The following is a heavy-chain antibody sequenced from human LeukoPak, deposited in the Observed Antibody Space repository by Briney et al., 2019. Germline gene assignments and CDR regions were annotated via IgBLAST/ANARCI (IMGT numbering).Heavy chain of an antibody. CDR1: GFTFSSYD. CDR3: ARGLSYGVSYYFDY. Sequence: AGGSLRLSCAASGFTFSSYDMHWVRQATGKGLEWVSAIGTAGDTYYPGSVKGRFTISRENAKNSLYLQMNSLRAGDTAVYYCARGLSYGVSYYFDYWGQGTLVTVSS. CDR2: IGTAGDT. J-gene: IGHJ4*02. V-gene: IGHV3-13*01. D-gene: IGHD4-17*01.